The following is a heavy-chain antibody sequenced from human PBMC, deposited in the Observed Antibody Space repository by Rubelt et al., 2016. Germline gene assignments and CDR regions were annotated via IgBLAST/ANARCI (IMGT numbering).Heavy chain of an antibody. J-gene: IGHJ6*02. Sequence: QVQLQESGPGLVKPSETLSLTCTVSGGSISSYYWSWIRQPPGKGLEWIGYIYYSGSTYYNPSLKSRVTISVDTSKNQFSLKLSSVTAADTAVYYCARDGKGWSGYYGRYGMDVWGQGTTVTVSS. CDR1: GGSISSYY. CDR3: ARDGKGWSGYYGRYGMDV. D-gene: IGHD3-3*01. CDR2: IYYSGST. V-gene: IGHV4-59*12.